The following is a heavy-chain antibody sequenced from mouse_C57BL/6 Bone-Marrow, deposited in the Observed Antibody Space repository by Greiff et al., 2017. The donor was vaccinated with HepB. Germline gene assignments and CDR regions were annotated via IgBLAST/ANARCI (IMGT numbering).Heavy chain of an antibody. Sequence: EVMLVESGEGLVKPGGSLKLSCAASGFTFSSYAMSWVRQTPEKRLEWVAYISSGGDYIYYADTVKGRFTISRDNARNTLYLQMSSLKSEDTAMYYCTRRRSNWDFDYWGQGTTLTVSS. V-gene: IGHV5-9-1*02. CDR1: GFTFSSYA. J-gene: IGHJ2*01. CDR3: TRRRSNWDFDY. CDR2: ISSGGDYI. D-gene: IGHD4-1*01.